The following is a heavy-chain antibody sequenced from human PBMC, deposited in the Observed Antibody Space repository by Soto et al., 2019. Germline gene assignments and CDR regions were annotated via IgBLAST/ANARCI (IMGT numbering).Heavy chain of an antibody. Sequence: PSDTLSLTCAAYGGSFSGYYWSWIRQPPGKGLEWIGEINHSGSTNYNPSLKSRVTISVDTSKNQFSLKLSSVTAADTAVYYCARGVAARHFDYWGQGTLVTVSS. CDR3: ARGVAARHFDY. V-gene: IGHV4-34*01. CDR2: INHSGST. CDR1: GGSFSGYY. D-gene: IGHD6-6*01. J-gene: IGHJ4*02.